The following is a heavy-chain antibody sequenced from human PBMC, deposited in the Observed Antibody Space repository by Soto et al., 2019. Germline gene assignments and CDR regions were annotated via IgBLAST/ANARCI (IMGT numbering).Heavy chain of an antibody. V-gene: IGHV3-23*01. CDR2: ISDDGSRT. CDR1: GFSFHTFE. D-gene: IGHD3-16*01. J-gene: IGHJ5*01. CDR3: VKGGWLDF. Sequence: EVQLLESGGGLVQPGGSLRLSCAASGFSFHTFEMSWVRQAPGRGLEWVSFISDDGSRTYYAGAVKGRSTISRDNSKYTLYLQMNSPTVEDTAVYACVKGGWLDFWGQGTLVTVSS.